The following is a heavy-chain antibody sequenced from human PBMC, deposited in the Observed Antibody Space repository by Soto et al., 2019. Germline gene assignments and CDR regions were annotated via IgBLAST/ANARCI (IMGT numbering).Heavy chain of an antibody. J-gene: IGHJ6*02. D-gene: IGHD3-16*01. CDR3: AKVGPSYYYGMDV. CDR2: IRGSGRTI. Sequence: PGGSLRLSCAASGLDFSSEVMCWVRQAPGKGLEWVSSIRGSGRTIYHADSMRGRFAISRDNSKNSLYLQLNNLRVDDTAVYYCAKVGPSYYYGMDVWGQGTTVTV. CDR1: GLDFSSEV. V-gene: IGHV3-23*01.